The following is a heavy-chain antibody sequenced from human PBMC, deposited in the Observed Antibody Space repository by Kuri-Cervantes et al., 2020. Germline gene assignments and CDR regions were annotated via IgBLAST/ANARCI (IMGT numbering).Heavy chain of an antibody. Sequence: GESLKISCAASGLTFSSYSMNWVRQAPGKGLEWVSSISSSSSYIYYADSVKGRFTISRDNAKNSLYLQMNSLRAEDTAVYYCAALRDAYYYYGMDVWGQGTTVTVSS. D-gene: IGHD4-17*01. CDR1: GLTFSSYS. V-gene: IGHV3-21*01. J-gene: IGHJ6*02. CDR3: AALRDAYYYYGMDV. CDR2: ISSSSSYI.